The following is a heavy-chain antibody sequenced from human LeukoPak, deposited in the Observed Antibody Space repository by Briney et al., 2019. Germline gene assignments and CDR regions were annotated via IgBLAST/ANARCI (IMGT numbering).Heavy chain of an antibody. CDR1: GGSISSYY. D-gene: IGHD3-22*01. Sequence: SETLSLTCTVSGGSISSYYWSWIRQPPGKGLEWIGYIYYSGSTNYNPSLKSRVTISVDTSKDQFSLKLGSVTAADTAVYYCARRGHYYDSSGYYYAFDYWGQGTLVTVSS. CDR3: ARRGHYYDSSGYYYAFDY. CDR2: IYYSGST. V-gene: IGHV4-59*08. J-gene: IGHJ4*02.